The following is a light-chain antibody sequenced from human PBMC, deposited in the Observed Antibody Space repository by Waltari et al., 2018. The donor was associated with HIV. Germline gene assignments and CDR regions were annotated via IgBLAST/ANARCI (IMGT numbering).Light chain of an antibody. CDR3: QQYDNLPFT. J-gene: IGKJ3*01. V-gene: IGKV1-33*01. Sequence: SPSSLSASVGDRVTITCQASQDISNYLNWYQQKPGKAPKLLIYDASNLETGVPSRFSGSGSGTDFTFTISSLQPEDIATYYCQQYDNLPFTFGPGTKVDIK. CDR1: QDISNY. CDR2: DAS.